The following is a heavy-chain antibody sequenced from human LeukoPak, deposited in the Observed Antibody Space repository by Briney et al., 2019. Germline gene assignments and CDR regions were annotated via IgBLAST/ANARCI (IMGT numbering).Heavy chain of an antibody. J-gene: IGHJ4*02. CDR3: ARDFLYSSSSGY. Sequence: GGSLRLSCAASGLTFSTYAMSWVRQAPGKGLEWVSSISSSSSYIYYADSVKGRFTISRDNAKNSLYLQMNSLRAEDTAVYYCARDFLYSSSSGYWGQGTLVTVSS. CDR1: GLTFSTYA. CDR2: ISSSSSYI. D-gene: IGHD6-6*01. V-gene: IGHV3-21*01.